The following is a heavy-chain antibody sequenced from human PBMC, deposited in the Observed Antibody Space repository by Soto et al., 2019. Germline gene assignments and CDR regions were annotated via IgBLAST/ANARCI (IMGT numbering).Heavy chain of an antibody. D-gene: IGHD5-12*01. V-gene: IGHV3-30-3*01. CDR1: GFSVSTYG. CDR3: ARVGDGYRAYYYGLDV. CDR2: ISYDGSNN. J-gene: IGHJ6*02. Sequence: GGSLRLSCAASGFSVSTYGIHWVRQTPGKGLEWVALISYDGSNNYYADSVKGRFTISRDNSRNTLYLQMNSLRTEDTGVYYCARVGDGYRAYYYGLDVWGQGTTVTVSS.